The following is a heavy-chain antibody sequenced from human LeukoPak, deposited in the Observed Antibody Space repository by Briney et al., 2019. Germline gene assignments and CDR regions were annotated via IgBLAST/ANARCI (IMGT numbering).Heavy chain of an antibody. CDR1: GYTFTGYY. V-gene: IGHV1-2*02. D-gene: IGHD1-26*01. J-gene: IGHJ5*02. Sequence: ASVKVSCKATGYTFTGYYVHWVRQAPGQGLEWMGWINPNSGGTKYAEKFQGRVTMTRDTSISTAYMELNILKSDDTAVYYCARPRVGATGWFDPWGQGTLVTVSS. CDR3: ARPRVGATGWFDP. CDR2: INPNSGGT.